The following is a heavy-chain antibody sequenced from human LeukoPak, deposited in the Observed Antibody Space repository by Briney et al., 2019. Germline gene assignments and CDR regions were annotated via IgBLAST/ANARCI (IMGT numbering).Heavy chain of an antibody. J-gene: IGHJ5*02. D-gene: IGHD2-2*01. V-gene: IGHV1-18*01. Sequence: ASVKVSCKASGYTFTSYGISWVRQAPGQGLEWMGWISAYNGNTNYAQKLQGRVTMTTDTSTSTAYMELRSLRSDDTAVYYCARVGCSSISCYSWIDWFDPWGQGTLVTVSS. CDR3: ARVGCSSISCYSWIDWFDP. CDR1: GYTFTSYG. CDR2: ISAYNGNT.